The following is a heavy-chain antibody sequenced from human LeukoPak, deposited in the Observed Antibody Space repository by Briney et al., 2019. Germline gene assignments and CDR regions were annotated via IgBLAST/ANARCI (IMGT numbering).Heavy chain of an antibody. V-gene: IGHV3-30*02. J-gene: IGHJ4*02. CDR3: AKDLRSGSYQFEALDY. CDR1: GFTFSSYG. D-gene: IGHD1-26*01. CDR2: IRYDGSNK. Sequence: PGGSLRLSCAASGFTFSSYGMHWVRQAPGKGLEWVAFIRYDGSNKYYADSVKGRFTISRDNSKNTLYLQMNSLRAEDTAVYYCAKDLRSGSYQFEALDYWGQGTLVTVSS.